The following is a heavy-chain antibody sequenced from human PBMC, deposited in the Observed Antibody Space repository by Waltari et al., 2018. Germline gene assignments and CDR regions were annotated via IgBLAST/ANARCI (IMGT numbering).Heavy chain of an antibody. D-gene: IGHD5-18*01. CDR2: IGFDGSNK. Sequence: QVQLVESGGGVVQPGGSLRLSCAASGFTFSSYGMHWVRQAPGKGLEWVAFIGFDGSNKYYAESVKGRFTISRDNSKNTLYLQMNSLRAEDTAVYYCAAAMDTAYYYYYMDVWGKGTTVTVSS. CDR3: AAAMDTAYYYYYMDV. J-gene: IGHJ6*03. CDR1: GFTFSSYG. V-gene: IGHV3-30*02.